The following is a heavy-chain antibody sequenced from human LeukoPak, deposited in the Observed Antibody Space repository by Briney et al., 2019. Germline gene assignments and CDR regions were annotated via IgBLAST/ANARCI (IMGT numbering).Heavy chain of an antibody. CDR3: ATIQLWKFEY. CDR2: INTDGSST. J-gene: IGHJ4*02. Sequence: GGSLRLSCAASGFTFSSYWMHWVRQAPGKGLVWVSRINTDGSSTSYADSVKGRFTTSRDNAKNSLYLQMNSLRAEDTAVYYCATIQLWKFEYWGQGTLVTVSS. CDR1: GFTFSSYW. D-gene: IGHD5-18*01. V-gene: IGHV3-74*01.